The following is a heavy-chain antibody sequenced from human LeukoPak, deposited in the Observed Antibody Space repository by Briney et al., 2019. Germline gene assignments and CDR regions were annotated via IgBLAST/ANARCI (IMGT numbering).Heavy chain of an antibody. Sequence: PGGSLRLSCAASGFTFSNSAMSWVRQAPGKGLEWVSAISGSGGSTYYADSVKGRFTISRDNSKNTLYLQMNSLRAEDTAVYYCAKDAMPEQRWLHLNWFDPWGQGTLVTVSS. CDR1: GFTFSNSA. J-gene: IGHJ5*02. CDR3: AKDAMPEQRWLHLNWFDP. CDR2: ISGSGGST. D-gene: IGHD5-24*01. V-gene: IGHV3-23*01.